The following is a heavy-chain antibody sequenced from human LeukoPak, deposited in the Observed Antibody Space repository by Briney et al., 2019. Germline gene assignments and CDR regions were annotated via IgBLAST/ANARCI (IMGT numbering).Heavy chain of an antibody. CDR2: ISTDGRST. V-gene: IGHV3-23*01. D-gene: IGHD2-2*01. J-gene: IGHJ4*02. CDR3: AKGSSASRPYSFAY. CDR1: GFTFSNYA. Sequence: GGSLRLSCATSGFTFSNYAMSWVRQAPGKGLEWVSAISTDGRSTYYADSVKGRFTISRDSSKSTLFLQMDSLTAEDTAVDYCAKGSSASRPYSFAYWGPGTLVTVSS.